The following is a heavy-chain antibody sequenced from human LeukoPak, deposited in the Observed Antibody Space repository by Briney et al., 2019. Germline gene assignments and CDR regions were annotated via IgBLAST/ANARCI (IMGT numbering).Heavy chain of an antibody. CDR2: IGASGDET. CDR1: GFTFSSYG. V-gene: IGHV3-23*01. D-gene: IGHD6-13*01. J-gene: IGHJ5*02. CDR3: EKDRSRWPNWFDP. Sequence: PGGSLRLSCAASGFTFSSYGMNWVRQAPGKGLEWVSDIGASGDETYYADSVRGRFTISRDNSKNTLYLQMTSLRAEDTAVYYCEKDRSRWPNWFDPWGQGTLVTVS.